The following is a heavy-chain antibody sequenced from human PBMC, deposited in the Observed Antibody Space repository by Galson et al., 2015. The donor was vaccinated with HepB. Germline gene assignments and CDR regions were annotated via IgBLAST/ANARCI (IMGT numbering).Heavy chain of an antibody. D-gene: IGHD3-16*01. Sequence: SETLSLTCAVYGGSFSGYYWSWIRQPPGKGLEWIGEINHSGSTNYNPSLKSRVTISVDTSKNQFSLKLSSVTAADTAVYYCARGGGGDLHNDDYWGQGTLVTVSS. CDR1: GGSFSGYY. CDR3: ARGGGGDLHNDDY. J-gene: IGHJ4*02. CDR2: INHSGST. V-gene: IGHV4-34*01.